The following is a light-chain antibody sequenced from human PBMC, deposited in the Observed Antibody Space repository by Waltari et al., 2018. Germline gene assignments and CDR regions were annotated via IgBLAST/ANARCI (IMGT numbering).Light chain of an antibody. V-gene: IGLV2-23*02. Sequence: QSALTQPASVSGSPGQSITVSCPRTSRDFGRDNLVSWYQQHPGKAPNLVIYEVDKRPSGVSNRFSGSKSGNTASLTISGLQAEDEADYYCCSFAGNMLFGGGTKLTVL. J-gene: IGLJ2*01. CDR2: EVD. CDR3: CSFAGNML. CDR1: SRDFGRDNL.